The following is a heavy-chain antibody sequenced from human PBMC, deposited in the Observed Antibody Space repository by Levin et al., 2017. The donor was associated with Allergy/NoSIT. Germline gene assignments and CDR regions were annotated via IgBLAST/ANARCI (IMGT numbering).Heavy chain of an antibody. D-gene: IGHD3-16*01. Sequence: SQTLSLTCTVSGSTTSLFYWNWIRQTPGKGLEWIGYINHSGSTKYNPSLKSRVTISVDKSKNQFSLLLTSVTAADTAVYYCARDTGGWYFDRWGQGTLVTVSS. V-gene: IGHV4-59*01. CDR2: INHSGST. CDR3: ARDTGGWYFDR. CDR1: GSTTSLFY. J-gene: IGHJ5*02.